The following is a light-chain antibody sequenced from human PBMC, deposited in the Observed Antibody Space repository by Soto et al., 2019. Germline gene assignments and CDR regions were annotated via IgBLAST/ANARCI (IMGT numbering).Light chain of an antibody. CDR1: QRITT. CDR3: QQYYDWPT. J-gene: IGKJ1*01. V-gene: IGKV3-15*01. Sequence: EIVMTQSPATLSLSPGERATLSCRSSQRITTVAWYQQKPGKAPRLLIYGLSIRAPGVPARFSVSGSGTEFTLTISSLQSEDFAVYFCQQYYDWPTFGQGTKVDI. CDR2: GLS.